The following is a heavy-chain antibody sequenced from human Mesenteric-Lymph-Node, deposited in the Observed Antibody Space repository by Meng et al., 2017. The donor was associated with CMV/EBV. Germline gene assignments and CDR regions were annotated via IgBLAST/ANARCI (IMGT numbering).Heavy chain of an antibody. V-gene: IGHV2-5*02. D-gene: IGHD3-10*01. CDR3: ANSRRGHLDY. CDR2: IYWDDDK. CDR1: GFQLSTSGVG. Sequence: TCTGSGFQLSTSGVGGGWIRQRPGKALEWLALIYWDDDKRYSPSLKSRLTITKDTSKNQVVLTMTNMDPVDTDTYYSANSRRGHLDYWGQGTLVTVSS. J-gene: IGHJ4*02.